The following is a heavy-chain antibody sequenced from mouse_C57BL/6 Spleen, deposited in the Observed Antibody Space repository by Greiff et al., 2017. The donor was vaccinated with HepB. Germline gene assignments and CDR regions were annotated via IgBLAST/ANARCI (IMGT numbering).Heavy chain of an antibody. CDR1: GYTFTSYW. V-gene: IGHV1-55*01. Sequence: VQVQQSGAELVKPGASVKMSCKASGYTFTSYWITWVKQRTGQGLEWIGDIYPGSGRTNYNEKFKCKATLTVDTSASTAYMQLSSLTSEDSSVYYSARDTTVVANFDYWGQCTTLTVSS. J-gene: IGHJ2*01. D-gene: IGHD1-1*01. CDR2: IYPGSGRT. CDR3: ARDTTVVANFDY.